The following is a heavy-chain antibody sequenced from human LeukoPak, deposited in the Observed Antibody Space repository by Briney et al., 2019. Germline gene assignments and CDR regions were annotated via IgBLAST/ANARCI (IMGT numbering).Heavy chain of an antibody. CDR1: GYTFTSYG. Sequence: ASVKVSCKASGYTFTSYGISWVRQAPGQGLEWMGWISAYNGNTNYAQKLQGRVTMTTDTSTSTAYMELRSLRSDDTAVYYCARAPAWGATATINDYWGQGTLVTVSS. CDR2: ISAYNGNT. J-gene: IGHJ4*02. CDR3: ARAPAWGATATINDY. D-gene: IGHD5-24*01. V-gene: IGHV1-18*01.